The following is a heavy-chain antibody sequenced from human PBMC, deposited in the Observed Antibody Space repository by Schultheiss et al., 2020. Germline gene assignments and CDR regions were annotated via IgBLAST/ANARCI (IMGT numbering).Heavy chain of an antibody. J-gene: IGHJ4*02. D-gene: IGHD1-7*01. CDR2: IYYNGKS. Sequence: ETLSLTCTVSGGFISSYSSHWGWIRQPPGKGLEWIGNIYYNGKSYYNPSLESRVTISVDTSKNQISLKLTSVTAADTAVYYCARQGNWNYAHIDYWGQGTLVTVSS. V-gene: IGHV4-39*01. CDR1: GGFISSYSSH. CDR3: ARQGNWNYAHIDY.